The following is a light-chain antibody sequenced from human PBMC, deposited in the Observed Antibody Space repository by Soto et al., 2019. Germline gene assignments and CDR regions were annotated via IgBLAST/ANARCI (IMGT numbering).Light chain of an antibody. J-gene: IGKJ5*01. CDR3: QQDNSYPIT. CDR1: QSISSW. CDR2: KAS. Sequence: DIQMTQSPSTLSASVGDRVTITCGASQSISSWLAWYQQKPGKAPKLLIYKASSLESGVPSRFSGSGSGTEFTLTISSLLPDDFATYYCQQDNSYPITFGQGTRLEIK. V-gene: IGKV1-5*03.